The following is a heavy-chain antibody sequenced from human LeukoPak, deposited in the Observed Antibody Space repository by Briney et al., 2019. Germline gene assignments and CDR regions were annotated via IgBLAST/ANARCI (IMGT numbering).Heavy chain of an antibody. CDR2: ISSSSSYI. D-gene: IGHD2-15*01. V-gene: IGHV3-21*01. Sequence: PGGSLRLSCAASGFTFSSYSLNWVRQAPGKGLEWVSSISSSSSYIYYADSVKGRFTISRDSAQNSLYLQMNSVRAEDTAVYYCARYCSVGSCYSLTWDYWGQGTLVTVSS. CDR3: ARYCSVGSCYSLTWDY. CDR1: GFTFSSYS. J-gene: IGHJ4*02.